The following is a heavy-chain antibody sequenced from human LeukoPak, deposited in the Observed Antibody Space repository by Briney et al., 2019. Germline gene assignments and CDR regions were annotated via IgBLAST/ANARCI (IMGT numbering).Heavy chain of an antibody. CDR3: ARARAWVSPLEY. V-gene: IGHV4-30-4*01. CDR1: GGSISSGDYH. Sequence: PSETLSLTCTVSGGSISSGDYHWSWVRQSPGKGLEWIGYIYYSGTIYYNPSLKSRVTISVDTTKNQFSLKVTSMTAADTAVYFCARARAWVSPLEYWGQGNLVTVSS. J-gene: IGHJ4*02. CDR2: IYYSGTI. D-gene: IGHD6-13*01.